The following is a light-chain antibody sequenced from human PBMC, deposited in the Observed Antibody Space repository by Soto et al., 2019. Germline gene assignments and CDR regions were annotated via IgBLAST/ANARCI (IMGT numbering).Light chain of an antibody. CDR3: QQYNSYST. CDR2: DAS. Sequence: DIQMTQSPSTLSASVGDRVTISCRASQSISTFLAWYQQKPGKAPKLLIYDASSLESGVPSSFSGSGSGTEFTLTISSLQPEDFASYYCQQYNSYSTFGQGTKVDIK. J-gene: IGKJ1*01. CDR1: QSISTF. V-gene: IGKV1-5*01.